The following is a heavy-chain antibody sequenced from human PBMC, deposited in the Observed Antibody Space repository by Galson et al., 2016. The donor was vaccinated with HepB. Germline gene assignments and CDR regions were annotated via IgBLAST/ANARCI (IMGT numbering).Heavy chain of an antibody. CDR1: DGSFSGYY. J-gene: IGHJ4*02. V-gene: IGHV4-34*01. CDR3: ARGHRTTKFDY. D-gene: IGHD1-7*01. CDR2: INHSGST. Sequence: SETLSLTCAVYDGSFSGYYWSWIRQPPGKGLEWIGEINHSGSTNYNPSLKSRVTISVDTSKNQFPLKLSSVTAADTAVYYCARGHRTTKFDYWGQGTLVTVSS.